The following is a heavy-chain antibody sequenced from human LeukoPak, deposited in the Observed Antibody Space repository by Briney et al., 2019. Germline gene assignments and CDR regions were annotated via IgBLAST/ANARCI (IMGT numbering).Heavy chain of an antibody. Sequence: GGSLRLSCAASGFTFRDYEINWVRQAPGKGLEWVSCISTSGSTTYYADSVKGRFTISRDNAKNSLFLQMNTLTVEDTAVYYCARGALHVFDYWGQGTPVTVSS. V-gene: IGHV3-48*03. J-gene: IGHJ4*02. CDR2: ISTSGSTT. CDR3: ARGALHVFDY. D-gene: IGHD3-10*02. CDR1: GFTFRDYE.